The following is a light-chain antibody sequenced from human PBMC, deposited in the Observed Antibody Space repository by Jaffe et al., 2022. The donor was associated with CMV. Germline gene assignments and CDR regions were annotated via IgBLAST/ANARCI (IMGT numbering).Light chain of an antibody. J-gene: IGKJ3*01. V-gene: IGKV1-39*01. CDR2: GAS. Sequence: DIQMTQSPSSLSASVGDRVTITCRASQSISYYLNWYQQRPGKAPKLLIYGASRLQSGVPSKFSGSGSGTDFSLTISSLQPEDFATYYCQHTYVIPPTFGPGTKVDIK. CDR1: QSISYY. CDR3: QHTYVIPPT.